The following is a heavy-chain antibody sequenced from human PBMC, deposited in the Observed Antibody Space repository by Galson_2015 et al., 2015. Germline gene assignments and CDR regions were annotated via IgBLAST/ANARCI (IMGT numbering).Heavy chain of an antibody. D-gene: IGHD3-3*01. Sequence: SLRLSCAASGFTFSSYAMHWVRQAPGKGLEWVAVISYDGSNKYYADSVKGRFTISRDNSKNTLYLQMNSLRAEDTAVYYCARDGVYDFWSGYYEKIDYWGQGTLVTVSS. CDR1: GFTFSSYA. CDR3: ARDGVYDFWSGYYEKIDY. CDR2: ISYDGSNK. V-gene: IGHV3-30*17. J-gene: IGHJ4*02.